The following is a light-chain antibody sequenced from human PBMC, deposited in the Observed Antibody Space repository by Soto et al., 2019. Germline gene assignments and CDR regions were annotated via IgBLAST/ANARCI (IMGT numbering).Light chain of an antibody. J-gene: IGLJ1*01. V-gene: IGLV1-40*01. Sequence: QSALTQPPSVSGAPGQRVTISCTGSSSNIGAGHDVHWYQQLPGTAPKLLIYDNNNRPSGVPDRLSGSKSGTSASLAITGLQAEDEADYYCQSYDSSLSGYVFGTGTKLTVL. CDR3: QSYDSSLSGYV. CDR1: SSNIGAGHD. CDR2: DNN.